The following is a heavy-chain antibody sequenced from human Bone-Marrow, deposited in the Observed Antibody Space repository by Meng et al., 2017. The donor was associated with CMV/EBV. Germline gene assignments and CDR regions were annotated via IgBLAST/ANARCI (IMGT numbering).Heavy chain of an antibody. CDR3: ASQTTGDTFWSSYYGAFDI. V-gene: IGHV5-51*01. D-gene: IGHD3-3*01. Sequence: GGSLRLSWKGSGYKFNSYWIAWVRQMPGKGLECMGIIYPGDSDTRYSPSFQGQVTISADKSITTAYLQWSSLEASDTAMYYCASQTTGDTFWSSYYGAFDIWGQGTVVTVSS. CDR1: GYKFNSYW. CDR2: IYPGDSDT. J-gene: IGHJ3*02.